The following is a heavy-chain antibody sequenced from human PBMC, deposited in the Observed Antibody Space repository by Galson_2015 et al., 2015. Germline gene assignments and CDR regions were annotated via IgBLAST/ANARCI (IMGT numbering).Heavy chain of an antibody. CDR1: GFTFSSYA. CDR2: ISYDGNNK. Sequence: SLRLSCAASGFTFSSYAMSWVRQAPGKGLEWVAVISYDGNNKFYADSVKGRFTISRDNSKNTLYLQMSSLRAEDTAVYYCAKEYSRAPDYSGQGSLITVSS. D-gene: IGHD2-15*01. CDR3: AKEYSRAPDY. J-gene: IGHJ4*02. V-gene: IGHV3-30*18.